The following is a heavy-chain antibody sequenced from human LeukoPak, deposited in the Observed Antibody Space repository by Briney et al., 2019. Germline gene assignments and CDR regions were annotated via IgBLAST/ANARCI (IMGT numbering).Heavy chain of an antibody. J-gene: IGHJ4*02. D-gene: IGHD2-21*02. CDR1: GFTVSSNY. CDR2: IYSGGST. CDR3: ARWTTCGGDCHILDY. Sequence: HSGGSLRLSCAASGFTVSSNYMSWVRQAPGKGLEWVSVIYSGGSTYYADSVKGRFTISRDNSKNTLYLQMNSLRAEDTAVYYCARWTTCGGDCHILDYWGQGILVTVSS. V-gene: IGHV3-66*01.